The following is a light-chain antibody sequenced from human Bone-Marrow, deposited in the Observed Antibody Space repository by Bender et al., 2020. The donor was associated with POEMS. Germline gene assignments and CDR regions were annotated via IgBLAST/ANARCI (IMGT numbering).Light chain of an antibody. CDR3: AAWDAGLSGGV. Sequence: QSVLTQPPSASGTPGQRVTISCSGSNSNIRTNALNWYQQFPGPAPQLLIYSDNQRPSGVPDRFYAFRSGTSASLAISGLQSEDEADYYCAAWDAGLSGGVFGGGAKLTVL. CDR2: SDN. CDR1: NSNIRTNA. V-gene: IGLV1-44*01. J-gene: IGLJ3*02.